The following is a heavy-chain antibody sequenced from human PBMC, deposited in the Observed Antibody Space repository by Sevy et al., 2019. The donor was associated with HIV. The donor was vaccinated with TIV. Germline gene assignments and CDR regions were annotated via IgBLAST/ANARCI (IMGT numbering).Heavy chain of an antibody. J-gene: IGHJ4*02. CDR1: GGSFSGYY. CDR2: INHSGST. Sequence: SETLSLTCAVYGGSFSGYYWSWIRQPPGKGLEWIGEINHSGSTNYNPSLKSRVTISVDTSKNQFSLKLSSVTAADTAVYYCARGGEKNDYWGQGPLVTVSS. CDR3: ARGGEKNDY. V-gene: IGHV4-34*01.